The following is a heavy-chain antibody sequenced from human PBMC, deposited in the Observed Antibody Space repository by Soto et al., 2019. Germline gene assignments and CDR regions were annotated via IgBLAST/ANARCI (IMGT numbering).Heavy chain of an antibody. CDR1: GGSISSYY. CDR2: IYYSGST. J-gene: IGHJ4*02. Sequence: SETLSLTCTVSGGSISSYYWSWIRQPPGKGLEWIGYIYYSGSTNYNPSLKSRVTISVDTSKNQFSLKLSSVTAADTAVYYCARQYGDYNNYFDYWGQGTLVTVSS. D-gene: IGHD4-17*01. V-gene: IGHV4-59*08. CDR3: ARQYGDYNNYFDY.